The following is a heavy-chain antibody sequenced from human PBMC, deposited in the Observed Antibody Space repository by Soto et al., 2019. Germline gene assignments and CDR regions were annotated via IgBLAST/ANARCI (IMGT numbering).Heavy chain of an antibody. CDR1: GFTFSSYG. CDR3: ARVAPGPRIVGATLYYYGMDV. CDR2: IWYDGSNK. D-gene: IGHD1-26*01. Sequence: GGSLRLSCAASGFTFSSYGMHWVRQAPGKGLEWVAVIWYDGSNKYYADSVKGRFTISRDNSKNTLYLQMNSLRAEDTAVYYCARVAPGPRIVGATLYYYGMDVWGQGTTVTVSS. J-gene: IGHJ6*02. V-gene: IGHV3-33*01.